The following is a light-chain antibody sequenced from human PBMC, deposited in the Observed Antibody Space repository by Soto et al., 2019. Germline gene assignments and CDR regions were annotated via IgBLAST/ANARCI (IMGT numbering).Light chain of an antibody. CDR1: QSVSSS. V-gene: IGKV3-15*01. Sequence: EIVMTQSPATLSVSPGERATLSCRASQSVSSSLAWYQHIPSQAPRRLIYGASTRDPGIPARFSGSGSGTEFTLTISSLQSEDFAVYYCQQYNNWLRTFGRGTKVEIK. CDR2: GAS. J-gene: IGKJ1*01. CDR3: QQYNNWLRT.